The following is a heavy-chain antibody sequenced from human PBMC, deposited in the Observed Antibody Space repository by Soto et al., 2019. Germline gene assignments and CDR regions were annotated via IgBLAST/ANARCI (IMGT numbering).Heavy chain of an antibody. V-gene: IGHV4-39*01. CDR2: IYYSGST. J-gene: IGHJ6*02. D-gene: IGHD3-3*01. CDR3: ARLAFWSHATSYYGMDV. Sequence: SETLSLTCTVSGGYISSSSYYWGWIRQPPGKGLAWLGSIYYSGSTYSNPSLKSRITIYVATPKNQFSLRSSSVTAAYTAVYYCARLAFWSHATSYYGMDVWGQGTTVTVSS. CDR1: GGYISSSSYY.